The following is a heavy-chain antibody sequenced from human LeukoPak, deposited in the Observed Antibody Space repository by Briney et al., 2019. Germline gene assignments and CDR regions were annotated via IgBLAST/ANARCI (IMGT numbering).Heavy chain of an antibody. D-gene: IGHD7-27*01. CDR2: ISGDGGST. J-gene: IGHJ4*02. CDR1: GFTFDDYA. CDR3: AKDIGYWGPIDY. V-gene: IGHV3-43*02. Sequence: PGGSLRLSCAASGFTFDDYAMHWVRQAPGKGLEWVSLISGDGGSTYYADSVKGRFTISRDNSKNSLYLQMYSLRTEDTALYYCAKDIGYWGPIDYWGQGTLVTVSS.